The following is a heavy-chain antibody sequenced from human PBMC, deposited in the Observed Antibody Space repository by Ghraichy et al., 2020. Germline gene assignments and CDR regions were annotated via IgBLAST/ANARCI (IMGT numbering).Heavy chain of an antibody. Sequence: SETLSLTCTVSGGSISSGGYYWSWIRQHPGKGLEWIGYIYYSGSTYYNPSLKSRVTISVDTSKNQFPLKLSSVTAADTAVYYCAGSTTLNWFDPWGQGTLVTVSS. V-gene: IGHV4-31*03. D-gene: IGHD4-11*01. CDR3: AGSTTLNWFDP. CDR2: IYYSGST. J-gene: IGHJ5*02. CDR1: GGSISSGGYY.